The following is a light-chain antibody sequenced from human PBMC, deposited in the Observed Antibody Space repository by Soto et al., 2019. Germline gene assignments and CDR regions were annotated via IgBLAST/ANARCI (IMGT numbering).Light chain of an antibody. J-gene: IGKJ4*01. CDR2: GAS. Sequence: EIVSTQSPGTLSLTPEGRATLSCRASQSVSRNYVAWYQQKPGQSPRLLIYGASNRASGIPDRFSGSASGADFTLSIARLEPEDFAMYYCQQYGSTPLTFGGGAKVDVK. V-gene: IGKV3-20*01. CDR3: QQYGSTPLT. CDR1: QSVSRNY.